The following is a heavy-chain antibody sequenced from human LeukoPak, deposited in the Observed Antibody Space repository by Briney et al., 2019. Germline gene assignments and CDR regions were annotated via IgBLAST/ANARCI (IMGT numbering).Heavy chain of an antibody. D-gene: IGHD2-21*02. CDR1: GYSFTAYY. CDR2: IYPRGGTT. CDR3: ARDGCGGDCYHDY. Sequence: GASVRVSCKASGYSFTAYYMHWVRQAPGQGLEWMGIIYPRGGTTTYPQKFQGRVTMTSDTSTSTVYMELSGLTSDDTAVYYCARDGCGGDCYHDYWGQGTLVTVSS. V-gene: IGHV1-46*01. J-gene: IGHJ4*02.